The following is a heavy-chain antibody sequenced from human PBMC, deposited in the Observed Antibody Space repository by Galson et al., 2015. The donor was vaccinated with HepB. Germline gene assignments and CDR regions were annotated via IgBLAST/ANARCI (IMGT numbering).Heavy chain of an antibody. Sequence: CAISGDSVSSNSAAWNWIRQSPSRGLEWLGRTYYRSKWYNDYAVSVKSRITINPDTSKNQFSLQLNSVTPEDTAVYYCARVGYGSGWYDSVDYWAREPWSPSPQ. D-gene: IGHD6-19*01. V-gene: IGHV6-1*01. CDR2: TYYRSKWYN. CDR1: GDSVSSNSAA. CDR3: ARVGYGSGWYDSVDY. J-gene: IGHJ4*02.